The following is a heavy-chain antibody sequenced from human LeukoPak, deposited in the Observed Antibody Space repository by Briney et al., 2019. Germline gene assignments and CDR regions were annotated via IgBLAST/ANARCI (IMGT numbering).Heavy chain of an antibody. J-gene: IGHJ1*01. CDR3: AGLSSSSWTAEYFQH. CDR2: IYYSGST. CDR1: GGSISSYY. D-gene: IGHD6-13*01. V-gene: IGHV4-59*01. Sequence: SETLSLTCTVSGGSISSYYWSWIRQPPGKGLEWIGYIYYSGSTNYNPSLKSRVTISVDTSKNQFSLKLSSVTAADTAVYYCAGLSSSSWTAEYFQHWGQGTLVTVSS.